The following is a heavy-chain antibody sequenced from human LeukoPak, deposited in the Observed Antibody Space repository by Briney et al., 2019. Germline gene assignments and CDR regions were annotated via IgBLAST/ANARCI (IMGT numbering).Heavy chain of an antibody. CDR3: ARGQGLAWGYYYYYMDV. Sequence: SETLSLTCAVYGGSFSGYYWGWIRQPPGKGLEWIGEINHSGSTNYNPFLKSRVTISVDTSKNQFSLKLSSVTAADTAVYYCARGQGLAWGYYYYYMDVWGKGTTVTVSS. J-gene: IGHJ6*03. V-gene: IGHV4-34*01. D-gene: IGHD6-19*01. CDR1: GGSFSGYY. CDR2: INHSGST.